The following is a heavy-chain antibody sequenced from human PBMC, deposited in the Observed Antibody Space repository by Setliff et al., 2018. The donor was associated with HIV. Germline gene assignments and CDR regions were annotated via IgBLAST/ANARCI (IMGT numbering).Heavy chain of an antibody. J-gene: IGHJ4*02. CDR2: FDPQDDET. V-gene: IGHV1-24*01. CDR1: GYTLTELS. D-gene: IGHD3-16*01. Sequence: ASVKVSCKVSGYTLTELSRHWVRQAPGKGLEWIGSFDPQDDETIYAQNFQGRVTMPEDTSTDTGYMTLSSLTSDDTAMYFCAWGTQRPIDSWGQGTLVTVSS. CDR3: AWGTQRPIDS.